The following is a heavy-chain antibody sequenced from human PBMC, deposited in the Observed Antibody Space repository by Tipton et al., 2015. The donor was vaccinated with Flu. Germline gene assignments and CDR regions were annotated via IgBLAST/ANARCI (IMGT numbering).Heavy chain of an antibody. D-gene: IGHD3-9*01. Sequence: TLSLTCTVSGGSISSGSYYWSWARQPAGKGLEWIGRIYTSGSTNYNPSLKSRVTISVDTSKNQFSLKLSSVTAADTAVYYCARLDRYFDLWGRGTLVTVSS. CDR2: IYTSGST. V-gene: IGHV4-61*02. CDR1: GGSISSGSYY. CDR3: ARLDRYFDL. J-gene: IGHJ2*01.